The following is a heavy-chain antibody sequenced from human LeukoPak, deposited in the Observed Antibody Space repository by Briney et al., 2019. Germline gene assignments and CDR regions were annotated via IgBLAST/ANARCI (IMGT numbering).Heavy chain of an antibody. J-gene: IGHJ5*02. CDR2: VSGSGGNT. CDR1: GSTFTNSA. Sequence: GGSLRLSCAASGSTFTNSAMTWVRQAPGKGLEWVSTVSGSGGNTYYADSVKGRFTISRDNSKNTLYLQMNSLRAEDTAVYYCAKSRKGVVAKSILNCFDPWGQGTLVTVSS. V-gene: IGHV3-23*01. D-gene: IGHD2-15*01. CDR3: AKSRKGVVAKSILNCFDP.